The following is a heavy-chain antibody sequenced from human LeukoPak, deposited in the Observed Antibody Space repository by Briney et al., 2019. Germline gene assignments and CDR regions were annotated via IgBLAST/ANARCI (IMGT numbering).Heavy chain of an antibody. CDR1: GFAFSSNW. D-gene: IGHD3-16*02. CDR3: ARDPGYPEGRYFDY. V-gene: IGHV3-74*01. CDR2: INSGGSGT. Sequence: GGSLRLSCAASGFAFSSNWMHWVRQTPGKGLVWVSRINSGGSGTSYADSVKGRFTISRDNSKDTLYLQVNSLRAEDTAVYYCARDPGYPEGRYFDYWGQGTLVTVSS. J-gene: IGHJ4*02.